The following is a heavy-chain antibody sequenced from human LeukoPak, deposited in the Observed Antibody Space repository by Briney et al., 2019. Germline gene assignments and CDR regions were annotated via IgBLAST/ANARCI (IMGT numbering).Heavy chain of an antibody. J-gene: IGHJ3*02. CDR1: GFTFSSYS. D-gene: IGHD4-17*01. CDR3: ARAGESWTYGDYEPHAFDI. CDR2: ISSSSSYI. V-gene: IGHV3-21*01. Sequence: GGSLRLSCAASGFTFSSYSMNWVRQAPGKGLEWVSSISSSSSYIYYADSVKGRFTISRDNAKNSLYLQMNSLRAEDTAVYYCARAGESWTYGDYEPHAFDIWGQGTMVTVSS.